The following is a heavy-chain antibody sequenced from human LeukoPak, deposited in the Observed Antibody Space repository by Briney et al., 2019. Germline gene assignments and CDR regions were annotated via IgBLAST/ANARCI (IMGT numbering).Heavy chain of an antibody. CDR1: GGSISSGGYY. V-gene: IGHV4-31*03. CDR2: IYYSGST. Sequence: SQTLSLTCTVSGGSISSGGYYWSWVRQHPGKGLEWFGYIYYSGSTYYNPSLKSRVTISVDTSKHQFSLKLSSVTAADTAVYYCARAGEPYYDILTGYYGNWYFDLWGRGTLVTVSS. CDR3: ARAGEPYYDILTGYYGNWYFDL. J-gene: IGHJ2*01. D-gene: IGHD3-9*01.